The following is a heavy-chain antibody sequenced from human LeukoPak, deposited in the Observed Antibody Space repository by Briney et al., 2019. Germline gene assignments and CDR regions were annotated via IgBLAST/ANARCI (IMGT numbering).Heavy chain of an antibody. Sequence: SLRLSCAASGFTFSGYAMQWVRQAPGKGLEWVSGISWNSGSIGYADSVKGRFTISRDNAKNSLYLQMNSLRAEDTALYYCAKDSYDSSGYHLGFDYWGQGTLVTVSS. CDR2: ISWNSGSI. J-gene: IGHJ4*02. CDR3: AKDSYDSSGYHLGFDY. V-gene: IGHV3-9*01. CDR1: GFTFSGYA. D-gene: IGHD3-22*01.